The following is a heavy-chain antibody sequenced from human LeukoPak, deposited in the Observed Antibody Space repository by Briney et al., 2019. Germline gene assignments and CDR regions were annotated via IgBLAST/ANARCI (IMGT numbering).Heavy chain of an antibody. J-gene: IGHJ5*02. CDR3: ARHYGP. Sequence: SGTLSLTCAVSGGSISSNTWWSWVRQPPGQGLEWIGEIYHSGSTKYNPSLKSRVSMSVDKSKNQFSLKLNSVTAADTAVYYCARHYGPWGQGTLVTVSS. V-gene: IGHV4-4*02. CDR2: IYHSGST. D-gene: IGHD3-16*01. CDR1: GGSISSNTW.